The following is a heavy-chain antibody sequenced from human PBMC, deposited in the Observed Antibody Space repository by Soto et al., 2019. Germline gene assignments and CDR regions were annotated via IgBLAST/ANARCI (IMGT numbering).Heavy chain of an antibody. CDR1: SAFISRSSYT. CDR3: VRRSFSKGSSWGLFDF. D-gene: IGHD6-13*01. V-gene: IGHV4-39*01. CDR2: IYYSGST. Sequence: PSEALSVTSTVSSAFISRSSYTWGWIRQAPGKGLEWIGSIYYSGSTYYNPSLKSRATISVDTSKNQFSLHLSSVAPPDTAVYYCVRRSFSKGSSWGLFDFWGQGTLVTVSS. J-gene: IGHJ4*02.